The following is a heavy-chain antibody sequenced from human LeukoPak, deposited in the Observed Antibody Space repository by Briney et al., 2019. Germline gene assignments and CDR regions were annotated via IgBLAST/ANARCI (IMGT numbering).Heavy chain of an antibody. CDR1: GYSFSSYY. CDR2: VYPGDANT. Sequence: PGESLKISCQVSGYSFSSYYISWVRQVPGKGLEWMGIVYPGDANTRYSPSFQGQVTISVDKSISTAYLQWSSLKASDTAMYYCARPGYCTSTTCWDLDYWGQGTLVTVSP. CDR3: ARPGYCTSTTCWDLDY. D-gene: IGHD2-2*01. V-gene: IGHV5-51*01. J-gene: IGHJ4*02.